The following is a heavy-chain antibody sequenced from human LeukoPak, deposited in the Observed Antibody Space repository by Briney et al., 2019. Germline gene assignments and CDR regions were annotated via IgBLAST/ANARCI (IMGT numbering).Heavy chain of an antibody. CDR1: GFTFSTYS. Sequence: GGSLRLSCAASGFTFSTYSVTWVRQAPGKGLEWLSYISSDSRTIYHADSVKGRFTISRDNARNTLYLQMNSLRAEDTAVYYCATVYGDYLYFDYWGQGTLVTASS. D-gene: IGHD4-17*01. CDR2: ISSDSRTI. J-gene: IGHJ4*02. V-gene: IGHV3-48*01. CDR3: ATVYGDYLYFDY.